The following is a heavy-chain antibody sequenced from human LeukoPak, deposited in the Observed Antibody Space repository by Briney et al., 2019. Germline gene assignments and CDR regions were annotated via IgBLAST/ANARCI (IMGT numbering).Heavy chain of an antibody. CDR1: GYTFTGYY. CDR2: INPNSGGT. V-gene: IGHV1-2*02. CDR3: AREVTDVYSSGWDV. Sequence: ASVKVSCKASGYTFTGYYMHWVRQAPGQGLEWMGWINPNSGGTNYAQKFQGRVTMTRDTSISTAYMELSRLRSDDTAVYYCAREVTDVYSSGWDVWGQGTLVTVSS. D-gene: IGHD6-19*01. J-gene: IGHJ4*02.